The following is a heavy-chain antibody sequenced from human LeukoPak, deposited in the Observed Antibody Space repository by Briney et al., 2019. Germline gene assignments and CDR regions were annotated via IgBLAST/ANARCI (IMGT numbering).Heavy chain of an antibody. Sequence: SETLSLTCTVSGDSISASYRSWIRQPPGKGLEWIGYIYNSGSTNYNPSLKSRVSISVGTSKNQFSLKLSSVTAADTAVYYCATGVASYYMDVWGKGTMVTVSS. J-gene: IGHJ6*03. V-gene: IGHV4-59*01. CDR1: GDSISASY. CDR2: IYNSGST. CDR3: ATGVASYYMDV. D-gene: IGHD2-15*01.